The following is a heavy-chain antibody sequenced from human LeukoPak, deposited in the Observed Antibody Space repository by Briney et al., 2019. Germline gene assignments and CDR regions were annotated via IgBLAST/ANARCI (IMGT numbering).Heavy chain of an antibody. CDR1: GFTFSSYA. CDR3: AGTHNDYDFWSAYYY. D-gene: IGHD3-3*01. V-gene: IGHV3-30-3*01. J-gene: IGHJ4*02. CDR2: ISYDGSNK. Sequence: GGSLRLSCAASGFTFSSYAMHWVRQAPGKGLEWVAVISYDGSNKYYADSVKGRFTISRDNSKNTLYLQMNSLRAEDTAVYYCAGTHNDYDFWSAYYYWGQGILVTVSS.